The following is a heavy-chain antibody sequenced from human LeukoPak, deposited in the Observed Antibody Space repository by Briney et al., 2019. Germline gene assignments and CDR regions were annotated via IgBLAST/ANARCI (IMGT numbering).Heavy chain of an antibody. J-gene: IGHJ4*02. Sequence: GGSLRLSRAASGFTFSSYAMSWVRQAPGKGLEWVSAISGSGGSTYYADSVKGRFTISRDNSKNALYLQMNSLRAEDTAVYYCAKDRLIQLWSRAVYYFDYWGQGTLVTVSS. V-gene: IGHV3-23*01. CDR3: AKDRLIQLWSRAVYYFDY. CDR2: ISGSGGST. CDR1: GFTFSSYA. D-gene: IGHD5-18*01.